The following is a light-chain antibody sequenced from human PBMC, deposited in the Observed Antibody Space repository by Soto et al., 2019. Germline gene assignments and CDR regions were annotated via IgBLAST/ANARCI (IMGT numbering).Light chain of an antibody. V-gene: IGKV2-28*01. CDR1: QSLLHSNGYNY. CDR2: LGS. Sequence: DIVMTQSPLSLPVTPGEPASISCRSSQSLLHSNGYNYLDWYLQKPGQSPQLLIYLGSNRASGVSDRFSGSGSGTDFTLKISRVEAEDVGVYYCMQPLQTPRTFGQGTKVEI. J-gene: IGKJ1*01. CDR3: MQPLQTPRT.